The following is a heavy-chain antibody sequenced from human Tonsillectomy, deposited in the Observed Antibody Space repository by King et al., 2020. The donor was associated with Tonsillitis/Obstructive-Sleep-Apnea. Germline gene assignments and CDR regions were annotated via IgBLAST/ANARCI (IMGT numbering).Heavy chain of an antibody. Sequence: EQLVQSGGGLVQPGGSLRLSCSASGFTFSTYAMHWVRQAPGKGLEYVSAISSNGGSTSYADSVKGRFTISRDNSKNTLSLQMRSRRAEDTAVYYCVKAGGYCSSTSCYYFDYWGQGTLVTVSS. V-gene: IGHV3-64D*06. D-gene: IGHD2-2*01. CDR1: GFTFSTYA. CDR3: VKAGGYCSSTSCYYFDY. CDR2: ISSNGGST. J-gene: IGHJ4*02.